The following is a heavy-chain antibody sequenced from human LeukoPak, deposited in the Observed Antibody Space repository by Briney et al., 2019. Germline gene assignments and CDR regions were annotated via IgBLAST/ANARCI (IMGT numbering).Heavy chain of an antibody. CDR3: AKLVRGVVVPYYDY. CDR1: GFTFTTYA. D-gene: IGHD3-10*01. CDR2: VSGSGGST. V-gene: IGHV3-23*01. Sequence: GGSLRLSCAASGFTFTTYAMSWVRQAPGKGLEWVSAVSGSGGSTYYADSVTGRFAISRGNSKNTLYLQMNSLRAEDTALYYCAKLVRGVVVPYYDYWGQGTLVTVSS. J-gene: IGHJ4*02.